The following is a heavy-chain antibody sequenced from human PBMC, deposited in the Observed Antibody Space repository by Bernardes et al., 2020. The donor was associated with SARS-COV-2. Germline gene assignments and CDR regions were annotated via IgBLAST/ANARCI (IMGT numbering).Heavy chain of an antibody. D-gene: IGHD3-22*01. CDR3: ALPPTNYDRYGMDV. Sequence: ESCKASGYTFTGYYIHWVRQAPGQGLEWMGWINPNSGGTNYAQKFQGRITMTRDTSISTAYMELSRLRSDDTAVYYCALPPTNYDRYGMDVWGQGTTVTGSS. J-gene: IGHJ6*02. CDR1: GYTFTGYY. CDR2: INPNSGGT. V-gene: IGHV1-2*02.